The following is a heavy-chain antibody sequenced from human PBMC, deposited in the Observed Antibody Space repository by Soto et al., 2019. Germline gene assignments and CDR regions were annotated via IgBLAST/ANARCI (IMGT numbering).Heavy chain of an antibody. D-gene: IGHD5-12*01. CDR1: GFTFSIYA. J-gene: IGHJ3*01. CDR3: AMSAGYGGAFDV. V-gene: IGHV3-23*04. CDR2: ITNNGDTT. Sequence: EKQLVESGGALAQPGGSLRLSCVGSGFTFSIYALTWVRQAPGKGLGWVSLITNNGDTTFFGDSVKGRFSISRDNSKNTLYLQLETLRAEDTAVYYCAMSAGYGGAFDVWGQGTMVAVSS.